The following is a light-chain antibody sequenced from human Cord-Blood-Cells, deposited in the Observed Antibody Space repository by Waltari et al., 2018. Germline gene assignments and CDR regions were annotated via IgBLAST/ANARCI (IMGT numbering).Light chain of an antibody. J-gene: IGKJ4*01. CDR1: QSVSSN. Sequence: EIVMTQSPATLSVSPGERATLSCRASQSVSSNVAWYQQKPGQAPRLVIYGASTRATGIPARFSGSGSGTEFTLPISSLQSEDCAVYYCQQYNNWPLTFGGGTKVEIK. CDR2: GAS. V-gene: IGKV3-15*01. CDR3: QQYNNWPLT.